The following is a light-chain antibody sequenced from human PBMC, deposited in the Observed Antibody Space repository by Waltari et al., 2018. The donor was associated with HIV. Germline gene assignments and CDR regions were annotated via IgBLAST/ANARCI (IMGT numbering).Light chain of an antibody. CDR2: EDN. CDR3: YSTDSSSSRWV. J-gene: IGLJ3*02. CDR1: VLPKKY. Sequence: SDELTQPPSASVSPGQTARITCTGAVLPKKYAYWYQQKSGQAPVLVIYEDNKRPSVIPERFSGSSSGTMATLTINEAQVEDEADYYCYSTDSSSSRWVFGGGTKLTVL. V-gene: IGLV3-10*01.